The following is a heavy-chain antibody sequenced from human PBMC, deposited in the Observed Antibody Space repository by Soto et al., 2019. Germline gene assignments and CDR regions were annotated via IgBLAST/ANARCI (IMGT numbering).Heavy chain of an antibody. CDR1: GGSISSYY. Sequence: QVQLQESGPGLVKPSETLSLTCTVSGGSISSYYWSWIRQPPGKGLEWIGYIYYSGSTNYNPSLKSRATISVDTSKNQFSLKLSSVTAADTAVYYCARSLADRSGSYPFQAFDIWGQGTMVTVSS. V-gene: IGHV4-59*12. D-gene: IGHD3-10*01. CDR3: ARSLADRSGSYPFQAFDI. CDR2: IYYSGST. J-gene: IGHJ3*02.